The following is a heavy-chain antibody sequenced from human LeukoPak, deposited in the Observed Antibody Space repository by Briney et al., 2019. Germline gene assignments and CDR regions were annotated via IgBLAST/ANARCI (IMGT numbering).Heavy chain of an antibody. D-gene: IGHD6-19*01. CDR3: ARAGAVAETCDY. J-gene: IGHJ4*02. CDR2: ISSSSSYI. V-gene: IGHV3-21*01. Sequence: PGGSLRLSFAASGFTFSSYSMNWVRQAPGKGLEWVSSISSSSSYIYYADSVKGRFTISRDNAKNSLYLQMNSLRAEDTAVYYCARAGAVAETCDYWGQGTLVTVSS. CDR1: GFTFSSYS.